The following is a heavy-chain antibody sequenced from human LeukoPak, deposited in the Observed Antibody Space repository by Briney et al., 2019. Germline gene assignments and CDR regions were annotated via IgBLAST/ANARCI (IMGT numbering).Heavy chain of an antibody. CDR1: GYTFTSYY. Sequence: GASVKVSCKASGYTFTSYYIHWVRQAPGQGLEWMGIINPSGDSTNYAQKFQGRVTVTRDMSTSTVYMELSSLRSDDTAVYYCARDSPQVVPAAMYYYYGMDVWGQGTTVTVSS. CDR3: ARDSPQVVPAAMYYYYGMDV. V-gene: IGHV1-46*01. CDR2: INPSGDST. J-gene: IGHJ6*02. D-gene: IGHD2-2*01.